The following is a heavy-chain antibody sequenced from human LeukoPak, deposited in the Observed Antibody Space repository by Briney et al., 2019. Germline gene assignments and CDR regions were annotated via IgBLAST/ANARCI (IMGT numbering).Heavy chain of an antibody. CDR1: GGTFSSYA. J-gene: IGHJ4*02. V-gene: IGHV1-69*05. D-gene: IGHD1-26*01. Sequence: SVKVSCKASGGTFSSYAISWVRQAPGQGLEWMGRIIPIFGTANYAQKFQGRVTITTDESTSTAYMELSSLKSEDTAVYYCARGAGREDDYWGQGTLVTVSS. CDR2: IIPIFGTA. CDR3: ARGAGREDDY.